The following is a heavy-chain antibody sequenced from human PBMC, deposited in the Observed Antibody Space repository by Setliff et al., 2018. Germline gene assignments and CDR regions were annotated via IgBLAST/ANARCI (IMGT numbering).Heavy chain of an antibody. CDR2: ISDDGTNE. D-gene: IGHD3-3*01. CDR1: GFSVSTFS. Sequence: GGSLRLSCAASGFSVSTFSMHWVRQTPVKGLEWVATISDDGTNEFYADSVKGRFTVFRDNSKNTLYLQMSSLRPDDAAMYYCARDVYDFRTGLADPWGQGTLVTVSS. CDR3: ARDVYDFRTGLADP. V-gene: IGHV3-30*03. J-gene: IGHJ5*02.